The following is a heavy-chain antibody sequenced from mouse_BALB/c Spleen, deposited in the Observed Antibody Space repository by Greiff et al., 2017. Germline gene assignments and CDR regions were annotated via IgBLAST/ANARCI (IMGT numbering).Heavy chain of an antibody. CDR2: ISSGGST. D-gene: IGHD2-3*01. V-gene: IGHV5-6-5*01. Sequence: EVKLMESGGGLVKPGGSLKLSCAASGFTFSSYAMSWVRQTPEKRLEWVASISSGGSTYYPDSVKGRFTISRDNARNILYLQMSSLRSEDTAMYYCARYGAGYYDYAMDYWGQGTSVTVSS. CDR3: ARYGAGYYDYAMDY. CDR1: GFTFSSYA. J-gene: IGHJ4*01.